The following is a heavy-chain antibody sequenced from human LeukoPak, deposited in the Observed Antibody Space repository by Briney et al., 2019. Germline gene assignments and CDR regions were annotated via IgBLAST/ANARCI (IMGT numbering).Heavy chain of an antibody. Sequence: KSSETLSLTCTVSGGSIGYNYWNWIRQSPERGLEWIGYISSSRSIDYTPSLRSRVTMSLDTSKNHLSLNLRSVSAADTAIYYCAGYDHTNYLAYWGQGILVTVSS. CDR3: AGYDHTNYLAY. CDR1: GGSIGYNY. D-gene: IGHD1-14*01. J-gene: IGHJ4*02. CDR2: ISSSRSI. V-gene: IGHV4-59*13.